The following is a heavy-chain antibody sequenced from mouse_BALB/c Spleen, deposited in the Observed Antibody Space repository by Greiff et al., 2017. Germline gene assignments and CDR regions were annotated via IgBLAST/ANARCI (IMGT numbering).Heavy chain of an antibody. D-gene: IGHD1-1*01. CDR3: ARCGNYGYFDV. CDR1: GFTFSSYA. CDR2: ISSGGSYT. Sequence: DVQLVESGGGLVKPGGSLKLSCAASGFTFSSYAMSWVRQTPEKRLEWVATISSGGSYTYYPDSVKGRFTISRDNAKNTLYLQMSSLRSEDTAMYYCARCGNYGYFDVWGAGTTVTVSS. V-gene: IGHV5-9-3*01. J-gene: IGHJ1*01.